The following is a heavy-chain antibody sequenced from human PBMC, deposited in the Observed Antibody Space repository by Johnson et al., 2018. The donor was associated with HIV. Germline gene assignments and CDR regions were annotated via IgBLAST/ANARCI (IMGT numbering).Heavy chain of an antibody. V-gene: IGHV3-9*01. D-gene: IGHD3-22*01. CDR2: ISWNSGSI. CDR1: GFTVSSNY. Sequence: VQLVESGGGLIQPGGSLRLSCAASGFTVSSNYMSWVRQAPGKGLEWVSGISWNSGSIGYADSVKGRFTISRDNAKNSLYLQMNSLRAEDTALYYCAKDSLYYYDSSGYYAFDIWGQGTMVTVSS. CDR3: AKDSLYYYDSSGYYAFDI. J-gene: IGHJ3*02.